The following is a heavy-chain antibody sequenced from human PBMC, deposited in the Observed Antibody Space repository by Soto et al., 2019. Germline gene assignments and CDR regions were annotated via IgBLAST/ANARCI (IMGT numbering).Heavy chain of an antibody. V-gene: IGHV3-30*18. CDR1: GFTFSMHG. D-gene: IGHD6-13*01. CDR3: EKDRRSSWNFDY. CDR2: ISYDGSNK. J-gene: IGHJ4*01. Sequence: QVQLVESGGGVGQPGRSLRLSCAASGFTFSMHGMHWVLQAPGKGLAWVAVISYDGSNKYYADSVKGRFTISRDNSKNTRDLPMNILRAEATAVYYCEKDRRSSWNFDYWGHGTLVTVSS.